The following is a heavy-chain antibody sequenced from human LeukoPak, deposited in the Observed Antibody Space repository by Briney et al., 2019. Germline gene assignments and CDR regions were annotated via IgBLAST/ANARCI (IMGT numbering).Heavy chain of an antibody. CDR2: ISYDGSNK. Sequence: PGGSLRLSCAASGXTFSSYGVHWVRQAPGKGLEWVAVISYDGSNKYYADSVKGRFTISRDNSKNTLYLQMNSLRAEDTAVYYCAKDGSSSWYYFDYWGQGTLVTVSS. D-gene: IGHD6-13*01. V-gene: IGHV3-30*18. J-gene: IGHJ4*02. CDR1: GXTFSSYG. CDR3: AKDGSSSWYYFDY.